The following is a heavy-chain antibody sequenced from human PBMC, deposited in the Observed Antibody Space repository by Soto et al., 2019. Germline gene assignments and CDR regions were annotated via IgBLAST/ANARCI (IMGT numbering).Heavy chain of an antibody. Sequence: ASVNVSCKASGYTFTSYAVHWVRQAPVQRLEWMGWINAGNGNTKYSQNFQGRVTITRDTSASTAYMELSSLRSEDTAVYYCAREGQQLAFDYWGQGTLVTVSS. D-gene: IGHD6-13*01. V-gene: IGHV1-3*01. CDR2: INAGNGNT. CDR3: AREGQQLAFDY. J-gene: IGHJ4*02. CDR1: GYTFTSYA.